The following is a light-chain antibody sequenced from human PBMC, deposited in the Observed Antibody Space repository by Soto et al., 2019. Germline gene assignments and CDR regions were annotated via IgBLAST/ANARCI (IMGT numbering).Light chain of an antibody. CDR2: NYN. J-gene: IGLJ3*02. CDR3: AVWDDSLDGWV. Sequence: QSVLTQPPSASGTPGQRVTISCSGSSSNIGSHVVYWYQQLAGTAPKLLMYNYNQRPSGVPDRFSGSKSGTSASLAISGLQSEDEADYYCAVWDDSLDGWVFGGGTKLTVL. V-gene: IGLV1-44*01. CDR1: SSNIGSHV.